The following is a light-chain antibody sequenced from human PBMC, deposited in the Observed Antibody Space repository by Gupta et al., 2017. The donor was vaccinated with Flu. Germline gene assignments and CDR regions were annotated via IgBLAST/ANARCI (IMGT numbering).Light chain of an antibody. CDR1: QSVSSY. J-gene: IGKJ4*01. CDR3: QQRSNWPPGPLT. V-gene: IGKV3-11*01. Sequence: EIVFTQSPATLSLSPGERATLSCRASQSVSSYLAWYQQKPGQAPRLLIYDASNRATGIPARFSGSGSGTDFTLTISSLEPEEFAVYYCQQRSNWPPGPLTFGGGTKVEIK. CDR2: DAS.